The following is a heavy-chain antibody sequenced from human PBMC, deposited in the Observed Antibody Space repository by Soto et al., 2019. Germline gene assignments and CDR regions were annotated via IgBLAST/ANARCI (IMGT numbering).Heavy chain of an antibody. CDR3: TFGDNSFDY. V-gene: IGHV3-30*03. CDR2: ISYDGNNR. J-gene: IGHJ4*02. D-gene: IGHD1-20*01. CDR1: GFTISDYD. Sequence: QVQLVESGGGVVQPGRSLRVSCAASGFTISDYDIYWVRQAPGKGLEWVALISYDGNNREYGDSVKGRFTIPRDNSKNTLYLQMNSLRVEDTDVYYCTFGDNSFDYWGQGTLVTVSS.